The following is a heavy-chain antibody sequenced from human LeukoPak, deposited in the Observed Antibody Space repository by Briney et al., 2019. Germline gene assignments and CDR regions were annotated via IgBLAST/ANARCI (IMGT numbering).Heavy chain of an antibody. CDR1: GFTFSSYA. CDR2: ISGSGGST. CDR3: AKDLVVRGVIPNPFDY. J-gene: IGHJ4*02. V-gene: IGHV3-23*01. D-gene: IGHD3-10*01. Sequence: GGSLRLSCSASGFTFSSYAISWVRQAPGKGLEWVSAISGSGGSTYYADSVKGRFTISRDNSKNTLYLQINSLRAEDTAVYYCAKDLVVRGVIPNPFDYWGQGTLVTVSS.